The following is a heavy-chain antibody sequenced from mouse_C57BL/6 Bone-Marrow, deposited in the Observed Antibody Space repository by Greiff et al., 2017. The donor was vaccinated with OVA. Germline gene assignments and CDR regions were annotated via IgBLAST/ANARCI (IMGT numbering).Heavy chain of an antibody. CDR2: IWRGGST. D-gene: IGHD2-1*01. V-gene: IGHV2-5*01. Sequence: VMLVESGPGLVQPSQSLSITCTVPGFSLTSYGVHWVRQSPGKGLEWLGVIWRGGSTDYNAAFMSRLSITKDNSKSQVFFKMNSLQADDTAIYYCAKAVIYYGYAMDYWGQGTSVTVSS. CDR3: AKAVIYYGYAMDY. J-gene: IGHJ4*01. CDR1: GFSLTSYG.